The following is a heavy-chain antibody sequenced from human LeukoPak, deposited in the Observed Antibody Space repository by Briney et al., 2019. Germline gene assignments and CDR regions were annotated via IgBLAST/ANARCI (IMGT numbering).Heavy chain of an antibody. CDR3: AKGDIVALRLNDD. CDR1: GFTFSSYA. J-gene: IGHJ4*02. V-gene: IGHV3-23*01. Sequence: QTGGSLRLSCAASGFTFSSYAMSWVRQAPGKGLEWVSAISSSGGYTYYADSVKGRFTISRDNSRNTLYLQMNSLRAEDTAVYHCAKGDIVALRLNDDWGQGTLVTVSS. CDR2: ISSSGGYT. D-gene: IGHD5-12*01.